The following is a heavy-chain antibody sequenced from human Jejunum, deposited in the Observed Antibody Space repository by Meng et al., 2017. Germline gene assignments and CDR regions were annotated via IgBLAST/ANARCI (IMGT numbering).Heavy chain of an antibody. CDR2: ISRDGYDT. Sequence: GESLKISCASSGFTFADYTMSWVRQVPGRGLQWVSGISRDGYDTYYADSVKGRFTISRDKAKNSLYLQMNSLRAEDTAVYYCAREVGPYQYYYGLDVWGQGTTVTVSS. V-gene: IGHV3-21*06. D-gene: IGHD1-26*01. CDR3: AREVGPYQYYYGLDV. J-gene: IGHJ6*02. CDR1: GFTFADYT.